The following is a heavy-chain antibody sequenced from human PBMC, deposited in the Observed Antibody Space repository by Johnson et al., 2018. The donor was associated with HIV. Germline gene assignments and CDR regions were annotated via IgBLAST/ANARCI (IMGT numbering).Heavy chain of an antibody. CDR2: ISGSDGST. CDR1: GFSFDDYG. D-gene: IGHD3-16*01. Sequence: VQLVESGGGVVRPGGSLRLSCAASGFSFDDYGMSWVRQAPGKGLEWVSAISGSDGSTYYADSVKGRFTISRDNSKNTLYLQMNSLRAEDTAVYYCARGSGPSSDAFDIWGQGTMVTVSS. J-gene: IGHJ3*02. V-gene: IGHV3-23*04. CDR3: ARGSGPSSDAFDI.